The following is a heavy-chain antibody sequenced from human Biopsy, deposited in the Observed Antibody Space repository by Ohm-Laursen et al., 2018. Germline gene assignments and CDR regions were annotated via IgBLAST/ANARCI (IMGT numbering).Heavy chain of an antibody. CDR2: ISARDGVV. CDR1: GLIFSDYY. Sequence: SLRLSRAASGLIFSDYYMSWIRQAPGKGLEWIAYISARDGVVYYADSVKGRFTISRDNTNNSLYLQMTSLRPEDTAVSYCARGKYKDFSTGLPRPYHYTLDFWGPGTTVTVSS. J-gene: IGHJ6*02. V-gene: IGHV3-11*01. CDR3: ARGKYKDFSTGLPRPYHYTLDF. D-gene: IGHD3-22*01.